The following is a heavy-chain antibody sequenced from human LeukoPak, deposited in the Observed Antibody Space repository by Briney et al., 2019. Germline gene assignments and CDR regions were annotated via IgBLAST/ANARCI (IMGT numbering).Heavy chain of an antibody. CDR3: ARDLDRLRFLEWLLPQDY. J-gene: IGHJ4*02. D-gene: IGHD3-3*01. Sequence: ASVKVSCKASGYTFTGYYMHWVRQAPGQGLEWMGWINPNSGGTNYAQKFQGRLTMTRATSISTSSMELCRLRSADTPVYSCARDLDRLRFLEWLLPQDYWGQGTLVTVSS. CDR2: INPNSGGT. CDR1: GYTFTGYY. V-gene: IGHV1-2*02.